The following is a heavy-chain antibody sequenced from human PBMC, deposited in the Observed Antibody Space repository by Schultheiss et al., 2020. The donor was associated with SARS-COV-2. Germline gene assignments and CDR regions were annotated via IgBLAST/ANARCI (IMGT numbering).Heavy chain of an antibody. CDR1: GGSFSGYY. CDR3: ARGGAARRGTFDY. D-gene: IGHD6-6*01. J-gene: IGHJ4*02. V-gene: IGHV4-34*01. Sequence: SETLSLTCAVYGGSFSGYYWSWIRQPPGKGLEWIGEINHSGSTNYNPSLKSRVTISVDTSKNQFSLKLSSVTAADTAMYYCARGGAARRGTFDYWGRGTLVTVSS. CDR2: INHSGST.